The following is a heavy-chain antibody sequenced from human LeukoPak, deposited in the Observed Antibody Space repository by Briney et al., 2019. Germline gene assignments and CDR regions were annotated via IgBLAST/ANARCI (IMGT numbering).Heavy chain of an antibody. CDR1: GGSISSYY. D-gene: IGHD6-25*01. Sequence: SETLSLTCTVSGGSISSYYWSWIRQPPGKGLEWIGYIYYSGSTNYNPSLKSRVTISVDTSKNQFSLKLSSVTAADTAVYYCARGRYSSERLSEFDYWGQGTLDTVSS. CDR3: ARGRYSSERLSEFDY. V-gene: IGHV4-59*01. J-gene: IGHJ4*02. CDR2: IYYSGST.